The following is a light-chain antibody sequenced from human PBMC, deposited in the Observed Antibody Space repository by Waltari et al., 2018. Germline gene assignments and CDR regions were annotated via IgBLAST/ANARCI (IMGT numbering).Light chain of an antibody. Sequence: QSALTQPASVSGSPGQSVTIFCAGTSNDVGVYNSVSWYQEHPGQAPRVIVCDVSDRPSGVSYRFSGSKSGNTASLTISGLQAEDEADYYCSSQSSNDVVLFGGGTKLTVL. J-gene: IGLJ2*01. CDR2: DVS. V-gene: IGLV2-14*01. CDR3: SSQSSNDVVL. CDR1: SNDVGVYNS.